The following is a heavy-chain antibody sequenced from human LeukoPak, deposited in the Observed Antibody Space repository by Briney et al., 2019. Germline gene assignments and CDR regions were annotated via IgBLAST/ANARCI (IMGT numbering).Heavy chain of an antibody. CDR2: IWYDGSNK. Sequence: GRSLRLSCAASGFTFSSYGMHWVRQAPGKGLEWVAVIWYDGSNKYYADSVKGRFTISRDNSKSTLYLQMNSLRAEDTAVYYCARGVGRITMIVGAHYYYMDVWGKGTTVTVSS. D-gene: IGHD3-22*01. CDR1: GFTFSSYG. V-gene: IGHV3-33*01. CDR3: ARGVGRITMIVGAHYYYMDV. J-gene: IGHJ6*03.